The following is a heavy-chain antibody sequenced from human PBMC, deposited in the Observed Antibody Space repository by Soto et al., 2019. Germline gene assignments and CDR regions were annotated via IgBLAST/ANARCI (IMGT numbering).Heavy chain of an antibody. J-gene: IGHJ4*02. Sequence: GGSLRLSCVISGFTFNTYEMNWVRQPPGKGLEWVSYISTSGVLYYADYVRGRFTVSRDDGENSLYLQMNSLRADDTAVYYCARTLLAGHNDYWGQGTLVAVSS. CDR1: GFTFNTYE. CDR2: ISTSGVL. D-gene: IGHD6-13*01. CDR3: ARTLLAGHNDY. V-gene: IGHV3-48*03.